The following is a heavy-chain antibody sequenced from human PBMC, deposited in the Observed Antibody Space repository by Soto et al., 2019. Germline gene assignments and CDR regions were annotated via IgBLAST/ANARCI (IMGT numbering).Heavy chain of an antibody. V-gene: IGHV5-51*01. Sequence: GESLKISCKGSGYIFTNYWIGWVRQMPGKGLEWMGVIYPDDSETRYSPSFQGQVTISADKSISTAYLQWSSLKASDTAMYYCARPYGMDVWGQGTTVTVSS. J-gene: IGHJ6*02. CDR3: ARPYGMDV. CDR1: GYIFTNYW. CDR2: IYPDDSET.